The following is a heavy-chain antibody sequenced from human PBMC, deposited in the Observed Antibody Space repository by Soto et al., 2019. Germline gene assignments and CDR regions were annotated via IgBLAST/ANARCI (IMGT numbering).Heavy chain of an antibody. D-gene: IGHD6-19*01. CDR3: AKREQWLPGDV. Sequence: GGSLRLSCAASGFTFSSYGMHWVRQAPGKGLEWVAVISYDGSNKYYADSVKGRFTISRDNSKNTLYLQMNSLRAEDTAVYYCAKREQWLPGDVWGQGTTVTVS. V-gene: IGHV3-30*18. CDR2: ISYDGSNK. CDR1: GFTFSSYG. J-gene: IGHJ6*02.